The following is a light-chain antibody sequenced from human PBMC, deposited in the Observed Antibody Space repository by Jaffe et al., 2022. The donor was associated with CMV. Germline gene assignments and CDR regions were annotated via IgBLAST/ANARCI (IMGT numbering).Light chain of an antibody. J-gene: IGKJ2*01. Sequence: DIQMTQSPSPLSASVGDRVTITCQASQDIRYYLNWYQQKPGQSPKLLIYDASNLQTGVPSRFSGSGSGTDFTFTISSLQPEDFATYYCQQYDNPPYTFGQGTKL. CDR1: QDIRYY. CDR2: DAS. V-gene: IGKV1-33*01. CDR3: QQYDNPPYT.